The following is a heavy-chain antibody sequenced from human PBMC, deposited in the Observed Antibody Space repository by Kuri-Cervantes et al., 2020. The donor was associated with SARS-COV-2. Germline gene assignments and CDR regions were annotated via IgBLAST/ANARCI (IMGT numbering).Heavy chain of an antibody. D-gene: IGHD1-7*01. CDR3: ARAPNYSHFDY. CDR1: GYSFTSYW. Sequence: KVSCKGSGYSFTSYWIGWVRQMPGKGLEWMGIIYPGDSDTRYSPSFQGQVTISADKSIRNAYLQWSSLKASDTAMYYCARAPNYSHFDYWGQGTLVTVSS. V-gene: IGHV5-51*01. CDR2: IYPGDSDT. J-gene: IGHJ4*02.